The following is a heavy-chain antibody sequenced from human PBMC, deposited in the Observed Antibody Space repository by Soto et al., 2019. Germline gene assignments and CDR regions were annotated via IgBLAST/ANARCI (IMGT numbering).Heavy chain of an antibody. J-gene: IGHJ6*02. D-gene: IGHD3-3*01. Sequence: SETLSLTCAVYGGSFSGYYWSWIRQPPGKGLEWIGEINHSGSTNYNPSLKSRVTISVDTSKNQFSLKLSSVTAADTAVYYCASNPFYDFWSGYYKYYYYGMDVWGQGTTVTVSS. CDR2: INHSGST. CDR3: ASNPFYDFWSGYYKYYYYGMDV. CDR1: GGSFSGYY. V-gene: IGHV4-34*01.